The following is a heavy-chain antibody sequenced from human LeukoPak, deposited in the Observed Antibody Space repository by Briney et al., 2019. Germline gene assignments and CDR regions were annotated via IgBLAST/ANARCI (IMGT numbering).Heavy chain of an antibody. CDR1: GFTFSSYA. J-gene: IGHJ3*02. V-gene: IGHV3-64*01. CDR2: ISSNGGST. CDR3: ARDFGTLNYPAFDI. D-gene: IGHD5-24*01. Sequence: GGSLRLSCAASGFTFSSYAMHWVRQAPGKGLEYVSAISSNGGSTYYANSVKGRFTISRDNSKNTLYLQMGSLRAEDMAVYYCARDFGTLNYPAFDIWGQGTMVTVSS.